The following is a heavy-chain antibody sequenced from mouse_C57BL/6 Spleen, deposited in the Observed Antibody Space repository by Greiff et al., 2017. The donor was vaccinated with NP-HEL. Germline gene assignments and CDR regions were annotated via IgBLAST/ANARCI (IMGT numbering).Heavy chain of an antibody. Sequence: VQLQQSGAELVKPGASVKMSCKASGYTFTSYWITWVKQRPGQGLEWIGDIYPGSGSTNYNEKFKSKATLTVDTSSSTAYMQLSSLTSEDSAVDYCARAYYYGSDYAMDYWGQGTSVTVSS. V-gene: IGHV1-55*01. CDR1: GYTFTSYW. J-gene: IGHJ4*01. CDR2: IYPGSGST. CDR3: ARAYYYGSDYAMDY. D-gene: IGHD1-1*01.